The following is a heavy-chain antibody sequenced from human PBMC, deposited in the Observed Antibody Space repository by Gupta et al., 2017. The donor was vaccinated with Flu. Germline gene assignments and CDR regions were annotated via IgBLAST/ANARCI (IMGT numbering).Heavy chain of an antibody. V-gene: IGHV3-23*01. CDR3: SKEGSDVVGGSGLY. CDR2: ISGSGGRK. D-gene: IGHD6-19*01. CDR1: GFTFSSYA. Sequence: EVQLLESGGGLVQPGGSLRLSCAASGFTFSSYAMSWVRQAPGKGLEWVSAISGSGGRKYYADAVKGRFTISRDNSKNTLYRQMKRMRAEETAVYYFSKEGSDVVGGSGLYGGRVTMVTAYS. J-gene: IGHJ4*01.